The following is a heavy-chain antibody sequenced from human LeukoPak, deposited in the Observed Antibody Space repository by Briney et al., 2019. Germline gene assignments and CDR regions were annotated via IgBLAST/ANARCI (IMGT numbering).Heavy chain of an antibody. Sequence: GGSLRLSCAASGFTFSSYGMSWVRQAPGKGLEWVSAISGSGGSTYYADTVKGRFTISRDNSKNTLYLQMNSLRAEDTAVYYCAKDSATYYYDSSGPFDYWGQGTLVTVSS. D-gene: IGHD3-22*01. CDR1: GFTFSSYG. CDR3: AKDSATYYYDSSGPFDY. CDR2: ISGSGGST. V-gene: IGHV3-23*01. J-gene: IGHJ4*02.